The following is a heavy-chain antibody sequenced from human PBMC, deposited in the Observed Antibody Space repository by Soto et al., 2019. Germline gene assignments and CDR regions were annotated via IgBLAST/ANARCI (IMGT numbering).Heavy chain of an antibody. CDR1: DDSINSDKYY. CDR2: IYYSGST. Sequence: PSDTLSLTCSVSDDSINSDKYYWGWILQPPGKGLEWIGYIYYSGSTNYNPSLKSRVTISVDTSKNQFSLKLSSVTAADTAVYYCARRVGYSYGYGEPHFDYWGQGTLVTVSS. D-gene: IGHD5-18*01. V-gene: IGHV4-61*05. J-gene: IGHJ4*02. CDR3: ARRVGYSYGYGEPHFDY.